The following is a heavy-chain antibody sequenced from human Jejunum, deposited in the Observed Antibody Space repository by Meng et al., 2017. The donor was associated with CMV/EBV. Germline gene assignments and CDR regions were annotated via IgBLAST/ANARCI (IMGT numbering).Heavy chain of an antibody. D-gene: IGHD3-3*01. CDR2: IYCHDDK. V-gene: IGHV2-5*01. Sequence: FSPHPRGVGCGWIRQPPGNALEWLALIYCHDDKRYRPSLKNRLIITRDTSKTQVVLKMTNMDPVDTATYYCVHNIWKPSTPSYYFDYWGQGTLVTVSS. J-gene: IGHJ4*02. CDR3: VHNIWKPSTPSYYFDY. CDR1: FSPHPRGVG.